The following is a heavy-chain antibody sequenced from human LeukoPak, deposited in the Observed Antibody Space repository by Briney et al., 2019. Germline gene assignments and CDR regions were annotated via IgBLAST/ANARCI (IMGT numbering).Heavy chain of an antibody. CDR3: ARDNDYHMDV. Sequence: PGGSLRLSCVTSGFMLSNYWITWVRQAPGKGLEWVATIKQGGSGRNYVDSVKGRFIISRDSAKKSLYLQMNSLRAEDTAVYYCARDNDYHMDVWGKGTTVIVSS. V-gene: IGHV3-7*01. D-gene: IGHD1-1*01. CDR1: GFMLSNYW. CDR2: IKQGGSGR. J-gene: IGHJ6*03.